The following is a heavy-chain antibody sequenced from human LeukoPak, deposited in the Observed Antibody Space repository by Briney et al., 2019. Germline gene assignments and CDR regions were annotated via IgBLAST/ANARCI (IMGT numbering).Heavy chain of an antibody. J-gene: IGHJ4*02. V-gene: IGHV3-7*01. CDR3: ARVLGAYSSVYGPDYY. Sequence: GGSLRLSCAASGFTFSIYWMTWVRQAPGKGVEWVANMRHRESEKYYVDSVKGRFAISRDNAKNSLYLQMSSLRAEDTAVYYCARVLGAYSSVYGPDYYWGQGTLVTVSS. D-gene: IGHD3-16*01. CDR1: GFTFSIYW. CDR2: MRHRESEK.